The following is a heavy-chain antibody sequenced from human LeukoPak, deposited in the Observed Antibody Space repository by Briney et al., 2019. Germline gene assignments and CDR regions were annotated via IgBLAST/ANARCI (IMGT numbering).Heavy chain of an antibody. CDR2: MYTSGST. J-gene: IGHJ4*01. V-gene: IGHV4-4*07. CDR3: ARDLGDDSSSYSYYFDC. Sequence: SETLSLTCTASGGSISSYYWSWIRQPAGKGLEWIGRMYTSGSTRYNPSLKSRVTISLDTSKNQFSLELSSVTAADTAVYYCARDLGDDSSSYSYYFDCWGHGTLVTVSS. D-gene: IGHD3-22*01. CDR1: GGSISSYY.